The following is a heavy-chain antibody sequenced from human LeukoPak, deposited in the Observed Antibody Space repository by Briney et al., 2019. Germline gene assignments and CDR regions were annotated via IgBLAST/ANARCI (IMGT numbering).Heavy chain of an antibody. Sequence: SETLSLTCTVSRGSISGYYWCWIRQPPGKGLEWIGYIYYSGTTNYNPSLESRVTMSVDTSKNLFSLNLISVTAADTAVYYCAKHLVSAYGFPKHFDYWGQGILVTVSS. CDR2: IYYSGTT. CDR1: RGSISGYY. CDR3: AKHLVSAYGFPKHFDY. V-gene: IGHV4-59*08. J-gene: IGHJ4*02. D-gene: IGHD4-17*01.